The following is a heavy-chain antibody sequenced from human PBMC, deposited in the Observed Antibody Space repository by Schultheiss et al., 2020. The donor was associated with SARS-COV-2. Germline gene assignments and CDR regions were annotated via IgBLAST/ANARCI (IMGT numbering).Heavy chain of an antibody. CDR2: IYYSGST. V-gene: IGHV4-59*12. Sequence: SQTLSLTCTVSGGSISSYYWSWIRQPPGKGLEWIGYIYYSGSTNYNPSLKSRVTISVDTSKNQFSLQLNSVTPEDTAVYYCASRSLDYDFWSGNNWGQGTLVTVSS. J-gene: IGHJ4*02. CDR3: ASRSLDYDFWSGNN. CDR1: GGSISSYY. D-gene: IGHD3-3*01.